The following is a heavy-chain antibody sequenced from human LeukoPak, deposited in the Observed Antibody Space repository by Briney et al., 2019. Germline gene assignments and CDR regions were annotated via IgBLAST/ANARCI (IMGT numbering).Heavy chain of an antibody. CDR3: ARVGYYASGPFSYFDY. Sequence: GGSLRLSCAASGFTFSSYALSWVRQAPGKGLEWVSTITASGGTYYADSLKGRFTISRDTSKNTLYLQMNSLSVEDTAVYYCARVGYYASGPFSYFDYWGQGTLVTVSS. V-gene: IGHV3-23*01. CDR1: GFTFSSYA. D-gene: IGHD3-10*01. J-gene: IGHJ4*02. CDR2: ITASGGT.